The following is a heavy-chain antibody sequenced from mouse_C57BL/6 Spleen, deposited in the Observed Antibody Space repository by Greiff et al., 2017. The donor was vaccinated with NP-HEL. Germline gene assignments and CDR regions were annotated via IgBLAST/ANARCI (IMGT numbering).Heavy chain of an antibody. CDR2: ISAGGSYT. CDR1: GFTFSSYA. D-gene: IGHD1-1*01. CDR3: ARDGYYGLDY. Sequence: EVMLVESGGGLVKPGGSLKLSCAASGFTFSSYAMSWVRQTPEKRLEWVATISAGGSYTYYPDNVKGRFTISRDNAKNNLYLQLSHLKSEDTAMYYCARDGYYGLDYWGQGTTLTVSS. J-gene: IGHJ2*01. V-gene: IGHV5-4*01.